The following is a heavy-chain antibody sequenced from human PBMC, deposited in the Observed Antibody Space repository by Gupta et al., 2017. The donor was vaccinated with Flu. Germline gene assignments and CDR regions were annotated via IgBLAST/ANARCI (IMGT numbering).Heavy chain of an antibody. CDR2: ISSSSSYT. Sequence: GFTFSDYYMSWIRQAPGKGLEWVSYISSSSSYTNYADSVKGRFTISRDNAKNSLYLQMNSLRAEDTAVYYCARPFWLQSHGLGYWGQGTLVTVSS. D-gene: IGHD5-24*01. CDR3: ARPFWLQSHGLGY. J-gene: IGHJ4*02. CDR1: GFTFSDYY. V-gene: IGHV3-11*03.